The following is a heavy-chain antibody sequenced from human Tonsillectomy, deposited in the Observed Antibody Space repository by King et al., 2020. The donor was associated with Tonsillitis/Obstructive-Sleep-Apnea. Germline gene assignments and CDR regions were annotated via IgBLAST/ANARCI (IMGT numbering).Heavy chain of an antibody. CDR1: GFTFSNAW. CDR3: TTALGITMIVVVTTEDY. CDR2: IKSKTDGGTT. J-gene: IGHJ4*02. D-gene: IGHD3-22*01. V-gene: IGHV3-15*07. Sequence: EVQLVESGGGLVKPGGSLRLSCAASGFTFSNAWMNWVRQAPGKGLEWVGRIKSKTDGGTTDYAAPVKGRFTISRDDSKNTQYLQMNSLKTEDTAVYYCTTALGITMIVVVTTEDYWGQGTLVTVSS.